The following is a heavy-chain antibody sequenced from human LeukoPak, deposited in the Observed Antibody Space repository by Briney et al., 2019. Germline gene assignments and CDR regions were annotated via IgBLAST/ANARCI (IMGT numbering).Heavy chain of an antibody. CDR1: GGSISSSNW. V-gene: IGHV4-4*02. CDR3: AREGGPYRPLDY. CDR2: IYHSGST. Sequence: SETLSLTCAASGGSISSSNWWSWVRQPPGKGLEWIGEIYHSGSTNYNPSLKSRVTISVDKSKNHISLKLTSVTAADTAVYYCAREGGPYRPLDYSGQGTLVTVAS. J-gene: IGHJ4*02.